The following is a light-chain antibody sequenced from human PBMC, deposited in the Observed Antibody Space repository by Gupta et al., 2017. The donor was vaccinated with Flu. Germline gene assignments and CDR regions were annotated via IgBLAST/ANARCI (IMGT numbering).Light chain of an antibody. Sequence: QSVSSNLAWYQQKPGQAPRLLIYGASTRATGIPARFSGSGSGTEFTLTISSLQSEDFVVYYWQQDNNWLTFGGGTKVEIK. J-gene: IGKJ4*01. CDR1: QSVSSN. CDR3: QQDNNWLT. V-gene: IGKV3-15*01. CDR2: GAS.